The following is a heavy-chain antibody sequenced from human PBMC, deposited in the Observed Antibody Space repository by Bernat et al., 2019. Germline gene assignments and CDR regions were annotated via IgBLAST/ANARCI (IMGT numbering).Heavy chain of an antibody. D-gene: IGHD2-2*01. CDR1: GFTFDDYG. V-gene: IGHV3-20*01. CDR3: ARAADIVVVPAARGYGMDV. J-gene: IGHJ6*02. Sequence: EVQLVESGGGVVRPGGSLRLSCAASGFTFDDYGMSWVRQAPGKGLEWVSGINWNGGSTGYADSVKGRFTISRDNAKNSLYLQMNSLRAEDTALYHCARAADIVVVPAARGYGMDVWGQGTTVTVSS. CDR2: INWNGGST.